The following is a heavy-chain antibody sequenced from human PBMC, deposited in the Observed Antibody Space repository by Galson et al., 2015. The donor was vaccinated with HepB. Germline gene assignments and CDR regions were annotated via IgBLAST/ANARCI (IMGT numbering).Heavy chain of an antibody. D-gene: IGHD1-26*01. CDR2: IKADNGET. J-gene: IGHJ4*02. V-gene: IGHV1-3*01. CDR3: AKDRPEYGIVGANGVDY. CDR1: GYSFVDYA. Sequence: SVKVSCKASGYSFVDYAINWVRQAPGQRLGWMGWIKADNGETRYSQKFQGRVTITRDTFANKAYMELSSLRSDDTAVYYCAKDRPEYGIVGANGVDYWGQGTLVSVSS.